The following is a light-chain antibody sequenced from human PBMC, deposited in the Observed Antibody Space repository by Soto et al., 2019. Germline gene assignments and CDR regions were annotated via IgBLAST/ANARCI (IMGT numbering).Light chain of an antibody. J-gene: IGKJ5*01. CDR3: QQRHMSTIT. V-gene: IGKV3-11*01. CDR1: QSFRGL. Sequence: EVVLIQSPVTRSLSPGERATLSFGASQSFRGLLAWYQKKTGQAPRLLIYDAYNRATGIPPRLSGSGYGTDLTLTISSLENEDSAVYYCQQRHMSTITFGHGTRLEIK. CDR2: DAY.